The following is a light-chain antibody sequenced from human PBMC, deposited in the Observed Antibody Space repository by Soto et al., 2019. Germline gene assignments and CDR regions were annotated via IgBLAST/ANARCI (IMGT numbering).Light chain of an antibody. CDR3: CSYAGSSTHYV. CDR1: SGDVGSYNL. V-gene: IGLV2-23*01. Sequence: SVLTQPASVSGAPGQSITISCTETSGDVGSYNLVSWYQQHPGKAPKLMIYEGSKRPSGVSNRFSGSKSGNTASLTISGLQAEDEADYYCCSYAGSSTHYVFGTGTKVTVL. J-gene: IGLJ1*01. CDR2: EGS.